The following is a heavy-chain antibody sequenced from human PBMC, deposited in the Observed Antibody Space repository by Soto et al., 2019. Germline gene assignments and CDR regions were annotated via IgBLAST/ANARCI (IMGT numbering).Heavy chain of an antibody. CDR3: ASSFGVAAAGPFDY. J-gene: IGHJ4*02. Sequence: SETLSLTCTVSGGSITSNYWSWIRQSPGEGLEWIGYIHYTGLTKTNPSLKSRVTISVDTPKNQFSLKLSSVTAADTAVYYCASSFGVAAAGPFDYWGQGTLVPVSS. V-gene: IGHV4-59*12. CDR1: GGSITSNY. D-gene: IGHD6-13*01. CDR2: IHYTGLT.